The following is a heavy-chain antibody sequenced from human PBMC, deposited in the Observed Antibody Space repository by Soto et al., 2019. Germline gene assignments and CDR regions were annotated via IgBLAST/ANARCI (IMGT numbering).Heavy chain of an antibody. V-gene: IGHV3-9*01. Sequence: EVQLIESGGGWVQPGTSLRVSCAASGFTFHYYAMHWVRQAPGKGLEWVSGISSDGDTIAYADSVQGRFTVFRDNAKNSLYLQMNSLRAEDTALYYCTKGGYDLIYYFGMDVWGQGTTVTVAS. CDR2: ISSDGDTI. CDR3: TKGGYDLIYYFGMDV. D-gene: IGHD5-12*01. CDR1: GFTFHYYA. J-gene: IGHJ6*02.